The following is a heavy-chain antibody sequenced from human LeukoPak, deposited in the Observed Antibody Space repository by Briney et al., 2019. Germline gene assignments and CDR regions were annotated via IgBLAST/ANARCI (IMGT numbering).Heavy chain of an antibody. D-gene: IGHD3-22*01. Sequence: GRSLRLSCAASGXTFSSYAMHWIRQAPGKGLEWVAVISYEGSNKYYADSVKGRFTISRDNSKNTLYLQMNSLRAEDTAVYYCARALSYYGSSGYLDLDYWGQGTLVTVSS. J-gene: IGHJ4*02. CDR2: ISYEGSNK. CDR1: GXTFSSYA. CDR3: ARALSYYGSSGYLDLDY. V-gene: IGHV3-30-3*01.